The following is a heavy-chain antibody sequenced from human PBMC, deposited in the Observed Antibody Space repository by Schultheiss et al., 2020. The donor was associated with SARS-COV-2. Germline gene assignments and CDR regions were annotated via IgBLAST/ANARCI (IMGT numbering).Heavy chain of an antibody. Sequence: SETLSLTCTVSGGSISSGDYYWSWIRQPPGKGLEWIGSIYYSGSSNYNPSLKSRVTISVDTSKNQFSLKLSSVTAADTAVYYCASRGGSYPSPPDYWGQGTLVTVSS. CDR3: ASRGGSYPSPPDY. CDR2: IYYSGSS. V-gene: IGHV4-61*08. CDR1: GGSISSGDYY. D-gene: IGHD1-26*01. J-gene: IGHJ4*02.